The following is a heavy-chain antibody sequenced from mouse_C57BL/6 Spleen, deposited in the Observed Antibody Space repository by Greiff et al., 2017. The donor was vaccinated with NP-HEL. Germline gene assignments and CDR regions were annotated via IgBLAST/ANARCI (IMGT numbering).Heavy chain of an antibody. D-gene: IGHD2-5*01. V-gene: IGHV1-52*01. CDR3: ARQAYYSNSWFAY. CDR1: GYTFTSYW. CDR2: IDPSDSET. J-gene: IGHJ3*01. Sequence: VQLQQPGAELVRPGSSVKLSCKASGYTFTSYWMHWVKQRPIQGLEWIGNIDPSDSETHYNQKFKDKATLTVDKSSSTAYMQLSSLTSEDSAVYYCARQAYYSNSWFAYWGQGTLVTVSA.